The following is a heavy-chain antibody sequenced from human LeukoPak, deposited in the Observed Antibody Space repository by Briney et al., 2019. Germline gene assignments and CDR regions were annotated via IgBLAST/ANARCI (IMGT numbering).Heavy chain of an antibody. V-gene: IGHV1-46*04. Sequence: VKVSCKTSGYSFINYYIHWVRRAPGQGLGWMGMFNPGGGLTSYAQRLQGRLPMTGDTSTSTVYMELSSLRSEDTAVYYCARASGDFGYFDYWGQGTLVTVSS. CDR1: GYSFINYY. CDR2: FNPGGGLT. D-gene: IGHD2-21*02. J-gene: IGHJ4*02. CDR3: ARASGDFGYFDY.